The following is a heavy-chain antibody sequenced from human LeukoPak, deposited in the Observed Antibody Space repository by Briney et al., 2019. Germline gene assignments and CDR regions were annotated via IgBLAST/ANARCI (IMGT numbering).Heavy chain of an antibody. D-gene: IGHD1-14*01. Sequence: GGSLRLSCAASGVTFSSYAMSWVRQAPGKGLEWVSSISGSARNTYYADSVKGRFTISRDNSKNTLYLQMNSLRAEDTAVYFCAKPAKTDYADYWGQGTLVTVSS. CDR2: ISGSARNT. V-gene: IGHV3-23*01. CDR1: GVTFSSYA. J-gene: IGHJ4*02. CDR3: AKPAKTDYADY.